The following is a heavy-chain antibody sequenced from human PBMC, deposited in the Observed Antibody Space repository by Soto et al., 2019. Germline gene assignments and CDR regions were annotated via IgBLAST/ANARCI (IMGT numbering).Heavy chain of an antibody. Sequence: QMQLVQSGPEVKKPGTSVKVSCKASGFTFTTSAVQWVRQARGKRLEWIGWIVVGSGNTNYAQKFQERVTITRDMSTSTAYMELSSLRSEDTAVYYCAADRSEYCGGDCYSAWGQGTLVTVSS. J-gene: IGHJ5*02. CDR2: IVVGSGNT. V-gene: IGHV1-58*01. CDR1: GFTFTTSA. D-gene: IGHD2-21*02. CDR3: AADRSEYCGGDCYSA.